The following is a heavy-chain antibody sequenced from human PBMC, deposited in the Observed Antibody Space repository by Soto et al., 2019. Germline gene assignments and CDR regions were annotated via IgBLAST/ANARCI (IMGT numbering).Heavy chain of an antibody. CDR2: INAGNGNT. J-gene: IGHJ6*02. Sequence: ASVKVSCKASGYTFTSYAMHWVRQAPGQRLEWMGWINAGNGNTKYSQKFQGRVTITRDTSASTAYMELSSLRSEDTAAYYCAKSYYDFWSGYYNYGMDVWGQGTTVTVSS. CDR1: GYTFTSYA. D-gene: IGHD3-3*01. CDR3: AKSYYDFWSGYYNYGMDV. V-gene: IGHV1-3*01.